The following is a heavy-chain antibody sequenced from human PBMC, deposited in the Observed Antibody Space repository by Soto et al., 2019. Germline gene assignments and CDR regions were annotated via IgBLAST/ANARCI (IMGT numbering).Heavy chain of an antibody. D-gene: IGHD6-13*01. J-gene: IGHJ6*02. CDR2: IWYDGSNK. Sequence: GGSLRLSCAASGFTFSSYGMHWVRQAPGKGLEWVAVIWYDGSNKYYADSVKGRFTISRDNSKNTLYLQMNSLRAEDTAVYYCARGQHRSFRQNYYGMDVWGQGTTVTVSS. CDR3: ARGQHRSFRQNYYGMDV. CDR1: GFTFSSYG. V-gene: IGHV3-33*01.